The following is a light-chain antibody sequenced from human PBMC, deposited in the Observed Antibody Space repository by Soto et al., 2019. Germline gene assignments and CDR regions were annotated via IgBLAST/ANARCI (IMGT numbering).Light chain of an antibody. CDR2: AAY. Sequence: QITQSPSSLSASVGEKIIITCMASRDVGSDVSWYQQKPGQAPKLLIYAAYNFYTGVPSRFSGSRSGTEFTLTISSLQPEDFASYYCLQDYGDSWTVGQGTKVDIK. V-gene: IGKV1-6*01. CDR1: RDVGSD. J-gene: IGKJ1*01. CDR3: LQDYGDSWT.